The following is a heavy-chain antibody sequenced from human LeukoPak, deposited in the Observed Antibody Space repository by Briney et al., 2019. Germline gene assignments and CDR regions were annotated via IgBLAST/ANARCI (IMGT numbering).Heavy chain of an antibody. CDR2: IKQDESEK. J-gene: IGHJ4*02. CDR3: ARVNDYDSGSLYRPIDY. D-gene: IGHD3-10*01. V-gene: IGHV3-7*01. CDR1: GFTFNNYW. Sequence: GGSLRLSCEASGFTFNNYWMSWFRQAPGKGLERVANIKQDESEKNYVDSVKGRFTISRDNVKNSLYLQMNSLRAEDTAVYSCARVNDYDSGSLYRPIDYWGQGTLVTVSS.